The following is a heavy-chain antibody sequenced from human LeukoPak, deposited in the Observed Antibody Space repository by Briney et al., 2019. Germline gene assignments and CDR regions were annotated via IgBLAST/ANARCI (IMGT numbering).Heavy chain of an antibody. J-gene: IGHJ4*02. CDR1: GFTVSNNY. Sequence: PGGSLRLSCAASGFTVSNNYMSWVRQAPGKGLEWVSVIYSGGSTYYTGSVKGRLTISRDTSKNTLYLQMNSLRAEDTAVYYCAAQGVFSHGGYWGQGTLVTVSS. CDR3: AAQGVFSHGGY. CDR2: IYSGGST. D-gene: IGHD3-16*01. V-gene: IGHV3-53*01.